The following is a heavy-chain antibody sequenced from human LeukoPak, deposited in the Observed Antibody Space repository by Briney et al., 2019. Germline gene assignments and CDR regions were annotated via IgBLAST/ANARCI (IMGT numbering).Heavy chain of an antibody. CDR2: IYYSGST. J-gene: IGHJ5*02. CDR3: ARLRYYGSGSYLMTGNWFDP. V-gene: IGHV4-39*01. D-gene: IGHD3-10*01. CDR1: GGSISSSSYY. Sequence: MSSETLSLTCNVSGGSISSSSYYWGWIRQPPGKGLEWIGSIYYSGSTYYNPSLKSRVTISVDTSKNQFSLKLSSVTAADTAVYYCARLRYYGSGSYLMTGNWFDPWGQGTLVTVSS.